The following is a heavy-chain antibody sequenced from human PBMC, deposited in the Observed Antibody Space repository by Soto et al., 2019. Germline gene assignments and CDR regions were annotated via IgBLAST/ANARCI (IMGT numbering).Heavy chain of an antibody. J-gene: IGHJ4*02. CDR2: TDPSGNGT. CDR3: AINYYDSSGYLY. D-gene: IGHD3-22*01. CDR1: GHTLINYY. Sequence: QVQLVQSGAEVKKPGASVKVSCKTSGHTLINYYMHWVRQAPGQGLDWLGKTDPSGNGTSYAERFQGRITRTSDTSTKTVYVELSSLRSEDTAIYYCAINYYDSSGYLYWGQGTLVTVSS. V-gene: IGHV1-46*01.